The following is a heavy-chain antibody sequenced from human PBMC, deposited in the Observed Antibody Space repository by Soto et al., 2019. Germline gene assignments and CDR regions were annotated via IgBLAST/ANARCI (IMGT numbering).Heavy chain of an antibody. V-gene: IGHV3-33*01. CDR1: GFIFSNNG. J-gene: IGHJ4*02. CDR3: ARWGGSMSSGYYIDY. Sequence: QVQLVESGGGMVQPGRSLRLSCAASGFIFSNNGFHWVRQAPGKGLEWVSLTSHDGRDNHYADSVKGRFNISRDNAKNTVFLQMNSLRVEDTAVYFCARWGGSMSSGYYIDYWGQGTLVTVSS. D-gene: IGHD3-10*01. CDR2: TSHDGRDN.